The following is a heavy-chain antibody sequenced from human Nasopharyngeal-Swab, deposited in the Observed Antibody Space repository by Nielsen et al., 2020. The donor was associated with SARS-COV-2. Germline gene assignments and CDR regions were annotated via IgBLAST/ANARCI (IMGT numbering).Heavy chain of an antibody. CDR2: ISWNSGSI. CDR1: GFTFDDYA. Sequence: SLKISCAASGFTFDDYAMHWVRQAPGKGLEWVSGISWNSGSIGYADSVKGRFTISRDNAKNSLYLQMNSLRAEDTALYYCAKDIGAGIDYWGQGTLVTFSS. CDR3: AKDIGAGIDY. D-gene: IGHD3-3*01. V-gene: IGHV3-9*01. J-gene: IGHJ4*02.